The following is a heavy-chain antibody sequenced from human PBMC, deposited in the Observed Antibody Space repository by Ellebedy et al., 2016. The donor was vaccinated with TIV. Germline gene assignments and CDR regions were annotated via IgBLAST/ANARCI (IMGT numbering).Heavy chain of an antibody. Sequence: SETLSLTXTVSGGSISSSSYYWSWIRQPPGKGLEWIGYIYYSGSTNYNPSLKSRVTISVDTSKNQFSLKLSSVTAADTAVYYCARAPERGAGGNWFDPWGQGTLVTVSS. V-gene: IGHV4-61*05. CDR2: IYYSGST. CDR1: GGSISSSSYY. J-gene: IGHJ5*02. CDR3: ARAPERGAGGNWFDP. D-gene: IGHD3-16*01.